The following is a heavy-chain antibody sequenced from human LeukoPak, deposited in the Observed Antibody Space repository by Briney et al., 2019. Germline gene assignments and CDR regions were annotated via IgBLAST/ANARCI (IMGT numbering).Heavy chain of an antibody. CDR3: ARGPLGSSSWYFLDPYFDY. J-gene: IGHJ4*02. Sequence: ASVKVSCKASGYTFTSYYMHWVQQAPGQGLEWMGIINPSGGSTSYAQNFQGRVTMTRDTSTSTVYMELSSLRSEDTAVYYCARGPLGSSSWYFLDPYFDYWGQGTLVTVSS. D-gene: IGHD6-13*01. CDR1: GYTFTSYY. CDR2: INPSGGST. V-gene: IGHV1-46*01.